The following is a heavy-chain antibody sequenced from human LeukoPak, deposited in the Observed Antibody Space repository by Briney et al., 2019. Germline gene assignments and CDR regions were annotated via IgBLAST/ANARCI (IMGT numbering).Heavy chain of an antibody. Sequence: ASVKVSCKASGYTFTSYGISWVRQAPGQGLGWMGWIIAYNGNTNYAQKLQGRVTMTTDTSTSTAYMELRSLRSDDTAVYYCARDARRYYDILTPENYFDYWGQGTLVTVSS. J-gene: IGHJ4*02. CDR2: IIAYNGNT. D-gene: IGHD3-9*01. CDR1: GYTFTSYG. V-gene: IGHV1-18*01. CDR3: ARDARRYYDILTPENYFDY.